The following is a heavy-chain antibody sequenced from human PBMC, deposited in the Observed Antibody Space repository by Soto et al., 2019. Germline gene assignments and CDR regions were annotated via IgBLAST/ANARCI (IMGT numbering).Heavy chain of an antibody. CDR1: GFTFSSYA. D-gene: IGHD3-22*01. J-gene: IGHJ4*02. V-gene: IGHV3-23*01. CDR3: AKDGRVLRKRSSGYSPHFDY. Sequence: EVQLLESGGGLVQPGGSLRLSCAASGFTFSSYAMSWVRQAPGKGLEWVSAISGSGGSTYYADSVKGRFTISRDNSKNTLYLQMNSLRAEDTAVYYCAKDGRVLRKRSSGYSPHFDYWGQGTLVTVSS. CDR2: ISGSGGST.